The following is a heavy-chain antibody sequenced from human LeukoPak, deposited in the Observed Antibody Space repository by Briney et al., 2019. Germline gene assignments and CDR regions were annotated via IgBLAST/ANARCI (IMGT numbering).Heavy chain of an antibody. J-gene: IGHJ4*02. CDR2: INPTGGST. CDR3: ARPPLYSSGWFEYYFDY. Sequence: ASVKVSCKASGYTFPSYFMHWVRQAPGQGLEWMGIINPTGGSTTYAQKFQGRVTITRDTSASTAYMELSSLRSEDTAVYYCARPPLYSSGWFEYYFDYWGQGTLVTVSS. CDR1: GYTFPSYF. D-gene: IGHD6-19*01. V-gene: IGHV1-46*01.